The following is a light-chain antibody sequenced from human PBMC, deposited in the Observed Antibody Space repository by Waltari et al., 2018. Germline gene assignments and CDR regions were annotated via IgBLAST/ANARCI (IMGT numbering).Light chain of an antibody. CDR1: ESISTW. Sequence: DIQMTQSPSTLSASVGDSVTITCRATESISTWLAGYQQKPGKAPELLIYSAFNLQSGVPSRFSGSGSGTEFTLSISSLQPDDFATYYCQQYKRPPWTFGQGTKVDI. J-gene: IGKJ1*01. CDR3: QQYKRPPWT. CDR2: SAF. V-gene: IGKV1-5*03.